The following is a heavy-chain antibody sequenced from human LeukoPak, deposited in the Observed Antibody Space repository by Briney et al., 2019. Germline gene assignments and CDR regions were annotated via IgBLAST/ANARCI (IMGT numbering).Heavy chain of an antibody. Sequence: SVKVSCKASGGTFSSYAISWVRQAPGQGLEWMGGIIPIFGTANYAQKFQGRVTITADESTSTAYMELSSLRSEDTAVYYCARDRWQQLDWFDPWGQGTLVTVSS. CDR3: ARDRWQQLDWFDP. D-gene: IGHD6-13*01. CDR2: IIPIFGTA. V-gene: IGHV1-69*01. CDR1: GGTFSSYA. J-gene: IGHJ5*02.